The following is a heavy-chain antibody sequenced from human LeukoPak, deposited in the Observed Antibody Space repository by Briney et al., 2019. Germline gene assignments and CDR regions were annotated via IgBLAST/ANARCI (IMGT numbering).Heavy chain of an antibody. CDR2: ISSSSSYT. CDR3: ARDSGSYYDY. J-gene: IGHJ4*02. D-gene: IGHD1-26*01. V-gene: IGHV3-11*05. CDR1: GFSLSGYY. Sequence: PGGSLRLSCAASGFSLSGYYMSWIRQAPGKGLEGISHISSSSSYTNYSDSVKGRFTISRDNAKNSLHLQMSSLRAEDTAVYYCARDSGSYYDYWGQGTLVTVSS.